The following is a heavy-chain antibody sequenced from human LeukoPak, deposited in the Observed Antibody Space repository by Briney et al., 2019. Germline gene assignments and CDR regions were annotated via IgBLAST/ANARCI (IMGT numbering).Heavy chain of an antibody. V-gene: IGHV3-23*01. CDR2: ITGSSTWT. Sequence: GGSLRLSCEASGFTFGTFGTAWVRQSPGKGLQWVSGITGSSTWTYYAASVKGRFTVSRDNSQNTLHLQMNSLRADDTAVYYCTRELVSSGTGYFDLWGRGTLVTVSS. D-gene: IGHD3-10*01. J-gene: IGHJ2*01. CDR1: GFTFGTFG. CDR3: TRELVSSGTGYFDL.